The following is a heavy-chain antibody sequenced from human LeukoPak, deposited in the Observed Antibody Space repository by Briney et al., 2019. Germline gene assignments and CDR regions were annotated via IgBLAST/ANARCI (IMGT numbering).Heavy chain of an antibody. CDR3: AKDYEESTSWREFFDY. Sequence: GGSLRLSCAASGFTFSSYSMNWVRQAPGKGLDWVSAISGDGVRTYYADSVKGLFTISRDNSKSTLYLQMKSLRAEDTAVYYCAKDYEESTSWREFFDYWGQGTLVTVSS. V-gene: IGHV3-23*01. CDR1: GFTFSSYS. D-gene: IGHD3-3*01. CDR2: ISGDGVRT. J-gene: IGHJ4*02.